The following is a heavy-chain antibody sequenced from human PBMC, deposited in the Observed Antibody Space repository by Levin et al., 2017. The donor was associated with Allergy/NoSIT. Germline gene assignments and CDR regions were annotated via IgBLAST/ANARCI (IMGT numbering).Heavy chain of an antibody. CDR3: AKDQLGQDSSGWYVAAFDI. V-gene: IGHV3-30*18. Sequence: GGSLRLSCAASGFTFSSYGMHWVRQAPGKGLEWVAVISYDGSNKYYADSVKGRFTISRDNSKNTLYLQMNSLRAEDTAVYYCAKDQLGQDSSGWYVAAFDIWGQGTMVTVAS. CDR1: GFTFSSYG. CDR2: ISYDGSNK. D-gene: IGHD6-19*01. J-gene: IGHJ3*02.